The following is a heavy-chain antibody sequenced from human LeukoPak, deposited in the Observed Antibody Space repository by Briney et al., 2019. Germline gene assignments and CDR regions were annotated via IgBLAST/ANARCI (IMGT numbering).Heavy chain of an antibody. CDR3: ARDLSGVTGYTYGRGIDY. V-gene: IGHV3-48*04. J-gene: IGHJ4*02. CDR2: ISGSDTTT. D-gene: IGHD5-18*01. Sequence: GGSLRLSCAASGFTFRSSGMSWVRQAPGKELEWVSYISGSDTTTHYADSVKGRFTISRDNAQNSLYLQMNSLRAEDTAVYYCARDLSGVTGYTYGRGIDYWGQGTLVTVSS. CDR1: GFTFRSSG.